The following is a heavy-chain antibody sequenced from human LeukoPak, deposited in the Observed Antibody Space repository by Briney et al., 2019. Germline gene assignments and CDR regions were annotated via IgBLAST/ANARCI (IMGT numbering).Heavy chain of an antibody. D-gene: IGHD1-1*01. J-gene: IGHJ3*02. V-gene: IGHV1-69*13. CDR2: IIPIFGTA. CDR3: ARVHEEKLERRLFGAFDI. CDR1: GGTFSSYA. Sequence: GAPVKVSCKASGGTFSSYAISWVRQAPGQGLEWMGGIIPIFGTANYAQKFQGRVTITADESTSTAYMELSSLRSEDTAVYYCARVHEEKLERRLFGAFDIWGQGTMVTVSS.